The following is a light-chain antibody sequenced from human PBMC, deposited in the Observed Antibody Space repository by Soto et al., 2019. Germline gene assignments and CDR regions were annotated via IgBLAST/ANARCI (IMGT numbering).Light chain of an antibody. Sequence: SVLTQPPSPAGSPGQSVTLSFPGTTSDVGGYNYVSWYQQHPGKAPKLMIYEVRKRPSGVPDRFSGSKSGNTASLTVSGLQAEDEADYYCSSYAGSNWWVFGTGTKVTVL. CDR3: SSYAGSNWWV. J-gene: IGLJ1*01. CDR1: TSDVGGYNY. V-gene: IGLV2-8*01. CDR2: EVR.